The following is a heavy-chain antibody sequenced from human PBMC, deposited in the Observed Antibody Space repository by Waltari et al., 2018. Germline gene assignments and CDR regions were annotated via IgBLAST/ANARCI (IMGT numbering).Heavy chain of an antibody. CDR2: IWYDGRKK. CDR1: GFTFSSYG. CDR3: AKGGSPPYDYYYYMDV. D-gene: IGHD2-2*01. V-gene: IGHV3-33*06. Sequence: QVQLVESGGVVVQPGRSLRLSCAASGFTFSSYGMHWVRQAPGKGLEWVAVIWYDGRKKYYADSVKGRCTISRENSKNTLYLQMNSLRAEDTAVYYCAKGGSPPYDYYYYMDVWGKGTTVIVSS. J-gene: IGHJ6*03.